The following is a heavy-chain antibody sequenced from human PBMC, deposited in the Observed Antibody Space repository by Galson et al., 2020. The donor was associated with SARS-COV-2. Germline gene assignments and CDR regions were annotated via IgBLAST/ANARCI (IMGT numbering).Heavy chain of an antibody. D-gene: IGHD5-12*01. V-gene: IGHV6-1*01. CDR1: GDSVSSNSAA. Sequence: SQTLSLTCAISGDSVSSNSAAWNWIRQSPSRGLEWLGRTYYRSKWYNDYAVSVKSRITINPDTSKNQFSLQLNSVTPEDTAVYYCARGVRYSGYDYYYYYGMDVWGQGTTVTVSS. CDR2: TYYRSKWYN. CDR3: ARGVRYSGYDYYYYYGMDV. J-gene: IGHJ6*02.